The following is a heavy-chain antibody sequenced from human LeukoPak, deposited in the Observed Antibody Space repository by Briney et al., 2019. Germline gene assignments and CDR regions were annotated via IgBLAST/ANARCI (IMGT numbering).Heavy chain of an antibody. Sequence: PGGSLRLSCAASGFTFSSYGMHWVRQAPGKGLEWVAVIWYDGSNKYYADSVKGRFTISRDNSKNTLYLQMNSLRAEDTAVYYCARDLRSYGMDIWGQGTTVTVSS. J-gene: IGHJ6*02. CDR2: IWYDGSNK. V-gene: IGHV3-33*01. D-gene: IGHD3-16*01. CDR1: GFTFSSYG. CDR3: ARDLRSYGMDI.